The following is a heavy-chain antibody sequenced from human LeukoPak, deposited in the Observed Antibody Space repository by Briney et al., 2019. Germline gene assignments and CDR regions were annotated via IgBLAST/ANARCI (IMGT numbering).Heavy chain of an antibody. CDR3: ARDYGSLAFHH. Sequence: GGSLRLSCAASGFTFSSHWMHWVRQAPGKGLVWVSRISSDGTNTNYADSVKGRFTISRDNSKSTLYLQMSSLRHEDTAVYYCARDYGSLAFHHWGQGTLVTVSS. V-gene: IGHV3-74*01. CDR1: GFTFSSHW. D-gene: IGHD1-26*01. J-gene: IGHJ1*01. CDR2: ISSDGTNT.